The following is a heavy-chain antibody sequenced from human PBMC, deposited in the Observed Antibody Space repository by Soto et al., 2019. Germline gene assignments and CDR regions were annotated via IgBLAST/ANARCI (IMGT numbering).Heavy chain of an antibody. CDR1: GLTFSSSS. CDR2: IVVGSGST. Sequence: GAPVKVSCKASGLTFSSSSVQWVRQARGQRPEWIGWIVVGSGSTKYAQKFQERVTITRDMSTSTAYMELSSLRSEDTAVYYCAAPPNRDAYNYGYWGQGTLVTVSS. D-gene: IGHD5-12*01. V-gene: IGHV1-58*01. CDR3: AAPPNRDAYNYGY. J-gene: IGHJ4*02.